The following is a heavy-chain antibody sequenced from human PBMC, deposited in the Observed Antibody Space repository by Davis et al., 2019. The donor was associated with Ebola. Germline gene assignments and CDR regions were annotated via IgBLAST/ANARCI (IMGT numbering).Heavy chain of an antibody. CDR1: GGSISSSSYY. D-gene: IGHD2-2*01. Sequence: SETLSLTCTVSGGSISSSSYYWGWIRQPPGKGLEWIGSIYYSGSTYYNPSLKSRVTISVDTSNNQFSLKLSSVTAADTAVYYCARVRIVVGYYYYGMDVWGQGTTVTVSS. J-gene: IGHJ6*02. V-gene: IGHV4-39*07. CDR3: ARVRIVVGYYYYGMDV. CDR2: IYYSGST.